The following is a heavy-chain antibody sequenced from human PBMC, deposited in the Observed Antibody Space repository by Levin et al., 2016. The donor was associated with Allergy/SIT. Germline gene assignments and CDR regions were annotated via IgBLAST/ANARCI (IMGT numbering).Heavy chain of an antibody. CDR1: GGSISGYY. J-gene: IGHJ5*02. V-gene: IGHV4-4*09. D-gene: IGHD3-10*01. CDR2: TYSSGAP. Sequence: SETLSLTCTVSGGSISGYYWSWIRQFPGRDLEWIGYTYSSGAPSYTPSLRSRVTISVDTAKNYFSLKLTSLTAADTAVYYCARTSSGRYEFDPWGQGTLVTVSS. CDR3: ARTSSGRYEFDP.